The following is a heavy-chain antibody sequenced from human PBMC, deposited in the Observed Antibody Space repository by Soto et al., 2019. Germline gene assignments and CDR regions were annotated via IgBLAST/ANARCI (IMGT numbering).Heavy chain of an antibody. D-gene: IGHD6-6*01. CDR2: MNPNSGNT. CDR3: ARRVGSSGYYYYYYMDV. J-gene: IGHJ6*03. Sequence: ASVKVSCKASGYTFTSYDINWVRQATGQGLEWMGWMNPNSGNTGYAQKFQGRVTMTRNTSISTAYMELSSLRSEDTAVYYCARRVGSSGYYYYYYMDVWGKGTTVTVSS. CDR1: GYTFTSYD. V-gene: IGHV1-8*01.